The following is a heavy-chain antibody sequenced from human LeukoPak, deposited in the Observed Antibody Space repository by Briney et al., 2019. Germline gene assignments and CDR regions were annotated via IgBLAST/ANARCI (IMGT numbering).Heavy chain of an antibody. D-gene: IGHD6-19*01. Sequence: GGSLRLSCAASGFTFSSYGMHWVRQAPGKGLEWVAVIWYDGSNKYYADSVKGRFTISRDNSKNTLYLQMNSLRAEDTAVYYCAKDHSNGWSLDYWGQGTLVTVSS. CDR2: IWYDGSNK. CDR3: AKDHSNGWSLDY. CDR1: GFTFSSYG. V-gene: IGHV3-33*06. J-gene: IGHJ4*02.